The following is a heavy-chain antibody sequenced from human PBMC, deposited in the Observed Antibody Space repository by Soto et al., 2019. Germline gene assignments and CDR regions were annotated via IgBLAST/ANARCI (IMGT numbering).Heavy chain of an antibody. J-gene: IGHJ5*02. V-gene: IGHV4-59*01. CDR1: GGSNSSYY. CDR2: IYYSGST. Sequence: PSETLSLTCTVSGGSNSSYYWSWIRQPPGKGLEWIGYIYYSGSTNYNPSLKSRVTISVDTSKNQFSLKLSSVTAADTAVYYCARGRITMVRGVITYNWFDPWGQGTLVTVS. D-gene: IGHD3-10*01. CDR3: ARGRITMVRGVITYNWFDP.